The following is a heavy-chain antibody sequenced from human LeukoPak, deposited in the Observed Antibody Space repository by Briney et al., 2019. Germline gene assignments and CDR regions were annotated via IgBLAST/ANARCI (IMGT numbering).Heavy chain of an antibody. V-gene: IGHV3-74*01. J-gene: IGHJ4*02. CDR1: GFTFSSYW. CDR2: INTDGSST. Sequence: PGGSLRLSCAASGFTFSSYWMHWVRQAPGKGLVWVSRINTDGSSTSYADSVKGRFTISRDNAKNTLYLQMNSLRAEDTAVYYCAIVATRVSVDYWGQGTLVTVSS. CDR3: AIVATRVSVDY. D-gene: IGHD5-12*01.